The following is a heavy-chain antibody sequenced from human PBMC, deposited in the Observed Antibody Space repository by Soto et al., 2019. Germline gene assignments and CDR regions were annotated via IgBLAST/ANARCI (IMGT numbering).Heavy chain of an antibody. J-gene: IGHJ4*02. V-gene: IGHV4-34*08. CDR1: SSSFSGYY. Sequence: PSITLSLPSPIDSSSFSGYYMRWIHQPPGKGLEWIGEINHSGSTKYNTPLQSRDTISVHTSKNQFSLKLSSVTAADTAVYYCATLPVAGTNTTSDYLVQGTLVT. CDR3: ATLPVAGTNTTSDY. CDR2: INHSGST. D-gene: IGHD6-19*01.